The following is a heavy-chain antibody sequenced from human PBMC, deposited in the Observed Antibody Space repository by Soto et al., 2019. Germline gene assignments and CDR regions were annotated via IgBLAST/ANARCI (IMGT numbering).Heavy chain of an antibody. V-gene: IGHV3-33*01. J-gene: IGHJ6*02. CDR2: IWYDGSNK. D-gene: IGHD6-19*01. CDR1: GFTFSSYG. CDR3: ARALLPSGIAVVVDSGMDV. Sequence: GGSLRLSCASSGFTFSSYGMHWVRHAPGKGLEWVAVIWYDGSNKYYADSVKGRFTISRDNSKNTLYLQMKSLRAEDTAVYYCARALLPSGIAVVVDSGMDVWGQG.